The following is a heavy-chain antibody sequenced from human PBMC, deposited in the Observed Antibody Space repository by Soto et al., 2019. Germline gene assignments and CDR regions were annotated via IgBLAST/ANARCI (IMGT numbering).Heavy chain of an antibody. CDR3: ARDFLSVVLMVYAELRDYYYGMDV. Sequence: GTSVELTCKACGYANDCSSMHSVRQAHKQGLEWMGIINPSGGSTSYAQKSQGRVTMTRDTSTSTVYMELSSLRSEDTAVYYCARDFLSVVLMVYAELRDYYYGMDVWGQGTRDILTS. J-gene: IGHJ6*01. CDR2: INPSGGST. CDR1: GYANDCSS. D-gene: IGHD2-8*01. V-gene: IGHV1-46*02.